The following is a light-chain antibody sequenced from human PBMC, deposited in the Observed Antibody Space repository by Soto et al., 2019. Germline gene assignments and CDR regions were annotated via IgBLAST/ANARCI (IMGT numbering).Light chain of an antibody. Sequence: DLQMTQSPSSLSASVGDRVTITCRASQSISSYLNWYQQKPGKAPKLLIYAASSLQSGVPSRFSGSGSGTDCTLTISSLQPEDCATYYCQQSYSTPLTFGGGIKVEIK. CDR3: QQSYSTPLT. J-gene: IGKJ4*01. CDR1: QSISSY. CDR2: AAS. V-gene: IGKV1-39*01.